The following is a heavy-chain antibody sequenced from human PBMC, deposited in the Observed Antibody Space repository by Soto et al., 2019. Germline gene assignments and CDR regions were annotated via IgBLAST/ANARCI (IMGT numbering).Heavy chain of an antibody. CDR3: AKNGQPPYYYYGMDV. CDR2: ISAYNGNT. CDR1: GYSFTSHG. J-gene: IGHJ6*02. Sequence: ASVKVSCKASGYSFTSHGISWVRQAPGQGLEWMGWISAYNGNTNYAQKLQGRVTMTVDTSTTTAYMELRSLTSDDRAVYYCAKNGQPPYYYYGMDVWGQGTTVTVSS. V-gene: IGHV1-18*01. D-gene: IGHD2-8*01.